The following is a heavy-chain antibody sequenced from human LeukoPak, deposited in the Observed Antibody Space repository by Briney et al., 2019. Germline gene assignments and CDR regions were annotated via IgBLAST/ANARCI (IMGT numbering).Heavy chain of an antibody. J-gene: IGHJ4*02. V-gene: IGHV1-18*01. D-gene: IGHD6-19*01. CDR3: ATYIAVAGNDY. CDR2: ISAYNGNT. Sequence: GASVKVSCKASGYTFTSYGISGVRQAPGQGLEWMGWISAYNGNTNYAQKLQGRVTMTTDTSTSTAYMELRSLRSDDTAVYYCATYIAVAGNDYWGQGTLVTVSS. CDR1: GYTFTSYG.